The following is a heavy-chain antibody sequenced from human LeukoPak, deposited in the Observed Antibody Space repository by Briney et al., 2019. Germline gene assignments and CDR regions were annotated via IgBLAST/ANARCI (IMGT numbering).Heavy chain of an antibody. J-gene: IGHJ3*02. Sequence: PSETLSLTCAVYGGSFSGYYWSWIRQPPGKGLEWIGEINHSGSTNYNPSLKSRVTISVDTSKDQFSLKLSSVTAADTAVYYCARGGFRDCGGDCPGAFDIWGQGTMVTVSS. CDR1: GGSFSGYY. CDR2: INHSGST. D-gene: IGHD2-21*02. CDR3: ARGGFRDCGGDCPGAFDI. V-gene: IGHV4-34*01.